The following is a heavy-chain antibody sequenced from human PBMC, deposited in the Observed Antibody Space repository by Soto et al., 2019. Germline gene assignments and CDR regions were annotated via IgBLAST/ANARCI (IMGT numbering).Heavy chain of an antibody. CDR1: GYPFTSYG. J-gene: IGHJ4*02. V-gene: IGHV1-18*01. D-gene: IGHD3-10*01. CDR2: ISTYNGNT. Sequence: QVQLVQSGAEVKKPGASVKVTCKASGYPFTSYGISWVRQAPGQGLEWMGWISTYNGNTKYAQKLQGRVTMTTDTSTSTAYMELRSLRSDDTAVFYWAREMVRGVGSDYWGQGTLVTVSS. CDR3: AREMVRGVGSDY.